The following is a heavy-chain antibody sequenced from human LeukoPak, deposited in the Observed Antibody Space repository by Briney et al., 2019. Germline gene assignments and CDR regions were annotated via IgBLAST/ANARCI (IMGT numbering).Heavy chain of an antibody. J-gene: IGHJ6*02. Sequence: SETLSLTCTVSGGSISSSGYYWSWIRQPPGKGLEWIGYIYYSGSTNYNPSLKSRVTISVDTSKNQFSLKLSSVTAADTAVYYCASHGGGIAAHFGQYYYGMDVWGQGTTVTVSS. CDR2: IYYSGST. D-gene: IGHD6-13*01. V-gene: IGHV4-61*08. CDR1: GGSISSSGYY. CDR3: ASHGGGIAAHFGQYYYGMDV.